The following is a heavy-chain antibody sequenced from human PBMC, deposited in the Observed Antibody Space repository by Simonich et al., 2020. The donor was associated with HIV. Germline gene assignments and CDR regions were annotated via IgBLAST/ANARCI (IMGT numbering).Heavy chain of an antibody. J-gene: IGHJ3*02. CDR3: AKDKGSAWGRAAFDI. Sequence: EVQLVESGGGLVQPGRSLRLSCAASGFSFDDYAMHWVRQAPGKSLEWVSGISRNSGSIGNADSVKGRFTISRDNAKNSLYLQMNRLRAEDMALYYCAKDKGSAWGRAAFDIWGQGTMVTVSS. CDR2: ISRNSGSI. D-gene: IGHD7-27*01. CDR1: GFSFDDYA. V-gene: IGHV3-9*03.